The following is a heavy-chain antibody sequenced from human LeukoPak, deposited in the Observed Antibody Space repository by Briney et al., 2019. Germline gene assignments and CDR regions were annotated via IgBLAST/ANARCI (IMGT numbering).Heavy chain of an antibody. CDR2: IRNDGTNK. J-gene: IGHJ4*02. V-gene: IGHV3-30*02. CDR3: ANLATTVTSDY. CDR1: GFTFSSYG. D-gene: IGHD4-17*01. Sequence: GGSLRLSCAASGFTFSSYGMHWVRQAPGKGLEWVAFIRNDGTNKYNADSVKGRFTISRDNSKNTLYLQMNSLRAEDTAVYYCANLATTVTSDYWGQGTQVTVSS.